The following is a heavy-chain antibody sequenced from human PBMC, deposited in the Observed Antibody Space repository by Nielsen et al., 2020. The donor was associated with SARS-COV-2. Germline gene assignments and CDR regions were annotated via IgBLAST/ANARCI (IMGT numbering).Heavy chain of an antibody. CDR3: ARGDFDPDY. J-gene: IGHJ4*02. CDR1: GFTFNDYY. V-gene: IGHV3-11*06. Sequence: GESLKISCAVSGFTFNDYYMGWIRQAPGKGLEWVSFISSGSHYRNYADSVKGRFTISRDHAKNTLFLQMSSLRAEDTGTYYCARGDFDPDYWGQGTQVTVSS. CDR2: ISSGSHYR. D-gene: IGHD3-9*01.